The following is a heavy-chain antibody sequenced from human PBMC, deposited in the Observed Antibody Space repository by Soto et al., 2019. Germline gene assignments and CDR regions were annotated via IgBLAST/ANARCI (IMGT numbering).Heavy chain of an antibody. CDR2: INVHNGNT. V-gene: IGHV1-18*01. CDR3: ARDGVAVTTGISGY. D-gene: IGHD4-4*01. CDR1: GYTFTNYA. Sequence: QVQLVQSGVEVKNPGASVKVSCKASGYTFTNYAIVWVRQAPGQGLEWMGWINVHNGNTKYAQKFQGRVTMTTEIPTNRVHMELRSLTSDDTAVYYCARDGVAVTTGISGYWGQGTLVTVSS. J-gene: IGHJ4*02.